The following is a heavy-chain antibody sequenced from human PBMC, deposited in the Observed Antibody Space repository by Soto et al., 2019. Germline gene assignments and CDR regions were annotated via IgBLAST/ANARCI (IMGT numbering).Heavy chain of an antibody. V-gene: IGHV4-4*02. D-gene: IGHD6-19*01. CDR1: GVSIGSNYY. Sequence: QVLLQESGPGLVQPSGTLSLSCVVSGVSIGSNYYWCWVRQPPGKGLEWLGDMSHIGSVTYNPSLKSRVTISMDKAQNQFSLKLSSVTAADTAVYYCARSLGWYAIDYWGQGTLVIVSS. J-gene: IGHJ4*02. CDR3: ARSLGWYAIDY. CDR2: MSHIGSV.